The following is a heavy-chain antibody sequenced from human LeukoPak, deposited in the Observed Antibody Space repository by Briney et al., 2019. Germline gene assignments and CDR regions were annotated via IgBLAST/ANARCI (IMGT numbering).Heavy chain of an antibody. D-gene: IGHD3-10*01. CDR3: AKDARGDYYGPGSPYPNYMDV. Sequence: PGGSLTLSCADSGLTFSRYAIPWVRQAPGKGLEWVSAISGSGISTYYADFVKGRFSISRDNSENTLYLQMNSLRDEDTAIYYCAKDARGDYYGPGSPYPNYMDVWGKGTTVTVSS. V-gene: IGHV3-23*01. CDR1: GLTFSRYA. CDR2: ISGSGIST. J-gene: IGHJ6*03.